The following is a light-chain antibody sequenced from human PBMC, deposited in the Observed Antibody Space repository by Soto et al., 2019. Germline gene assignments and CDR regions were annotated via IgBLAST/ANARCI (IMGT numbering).Light chain of an antibody. V-gene: IGKV3-15*01. J-gene: IGKJ2*01. CDR1: QSVSSN. CDR2: GAS. Sequence: EIVMTQSAATLSVSPGERATLSCRASQSVSSNLAWYQQKPGQAPRLLIYGASTRATGIPARFSGSGSGTEFTLTISSLQSEDFAVYYCQQYNNFPPYTFGQGTKLEIK. CDR3: QQYNNFPPYT.